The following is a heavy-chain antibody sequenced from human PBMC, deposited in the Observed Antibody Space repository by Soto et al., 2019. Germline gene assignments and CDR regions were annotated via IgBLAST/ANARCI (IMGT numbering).Heavy chain of an antibody. Sequence: SETLSLTCTVSGGSISSSSYYWGWIRQPPGKGLEWIGRIYYSGSTYYNPSLKTRVPISVDTSKNQFSLKLSSVTAADTAVYYCARHLTYQRFLEWNSHPGPWFDPWGQGTLVTVSS. D-gene: IGHD3-3*01. CDR1: GGSISSSSYY. V-gene: IGHV4-39*01. CDR3: ARHLTYQRFLEWNSHPGPWFDP. J-gene: IGHJ5*02. CDR2: IYYSGST.